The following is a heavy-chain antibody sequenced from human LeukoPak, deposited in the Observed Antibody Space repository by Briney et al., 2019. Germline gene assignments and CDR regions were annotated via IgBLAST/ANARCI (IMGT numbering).Heavy chain of an antibody. Sequence: GGSLRLSCAASGFTFNTQSMNWVRQAPGKGLEWLSAISSSGGHIYYAGSVQGRFAISRDDAKESVYLQLNSLRAEDTAVYYCARGLGWITPGAPYFDLWGHGTLVTVSS. CDR3: ARGLGWITPGAPYFDL. V-gene: IGHV3-21*01. CDR2: ISSSGGHI. D-gene: IGHD5-12*01. J-gene: IGHJ4*01. CDR1: GFTFNTQS.